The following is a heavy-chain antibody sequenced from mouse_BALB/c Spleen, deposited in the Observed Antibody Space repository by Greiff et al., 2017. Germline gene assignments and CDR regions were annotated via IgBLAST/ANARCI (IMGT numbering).Heavy chain of an antibody. V-gene: IGHV5-6-4*01. CDR2: ISSGGSYT. Sequence: EVKVVESGGGLVKPGGSLKLSCAASGFTFSSYTMSWVRQTPEKRLEWVATISSGGSYTYYPDSVKGRFTISRDNAKNTLYLQMSSLKSEDTAMYYCTKEESSYGFAYWGQGTLVTVSA. CDR1: GFTFSSYT. D-gene: IGHD1-1*01. J-gene: IGHJ3*01. CDR3: TKEESSYGFAY.